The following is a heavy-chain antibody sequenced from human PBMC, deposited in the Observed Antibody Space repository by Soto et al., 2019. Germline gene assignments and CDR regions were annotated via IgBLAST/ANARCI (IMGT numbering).Heavy chain of an antibody. Sequence: GGSLRLSCAASGFTFSSYSMNWVRQAPGKGLEWVSSISSSSSYIYYADSVKGRFTISRDNAKNSLYLQMNSLRAEDTAVYYCARGHNWNYVGGYCSSTSGPPGWSYYYYYMDVWGKVTRVTFSS. CDR1: GFTFSSYS. CDR2: ISSSSSYI. J-gene: IGHJ6*03. D-gene: IGHD2-2*03. CDR3: ARGHNWNYVGGYCSSTSGPPGWSYYYYYMDV. V-gene: IGHV3-21*01.